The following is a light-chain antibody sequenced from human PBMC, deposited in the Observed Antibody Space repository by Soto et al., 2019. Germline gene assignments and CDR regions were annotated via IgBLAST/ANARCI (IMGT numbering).Light chain of an antibody. V-gene: IGLV2-14*01. Sequence: ALTQPASVSGSPGQSITISCTGTSSDVGGYNYVSWYHQHPGKAPKLMIYEVSNRPSGVSIRFSGSKSGNTASLTISGLQAEDEADYYCSSYTSSTSLDVFGTGTKVTVL. CDR2: EVS. J-gene: IGLJ1*01. CDR3: SSYTSSTSLDV. CDR1: SSDVGGYNY.